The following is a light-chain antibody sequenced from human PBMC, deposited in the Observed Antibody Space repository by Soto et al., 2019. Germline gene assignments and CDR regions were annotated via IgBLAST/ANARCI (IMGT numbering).Light chain of an antibody. CDR1: QDISNH. CDR3: QLYDNLLLT. V-gene: IGKV1-33*01. J-gene: IGKJ4*01. CDR2: VAS. Sequence: DIQMTQSPSSLSASVLYRVTITCKASQDISNHLNWYQQKPGKAPKLLIYVASNLDTGVPSRFSGSGSGTEFTFTISSLQPEDVATYYCQLYDNLLLTFAGGTKVDTK.